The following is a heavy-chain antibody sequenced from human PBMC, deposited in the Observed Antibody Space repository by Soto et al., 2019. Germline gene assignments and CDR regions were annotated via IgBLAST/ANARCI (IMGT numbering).Heavy chain of an antibody. Sequence: SVKVSCKASGGTFSSYAISWVRQAPGQGLEWMGGIIPIFGTANYAQKFQGRVTITADESTSTAYMELSSLRSEDTAVYYCASDDSSGWQERNFDYWGQGTLVTVSS. J-gene: IGHJ4*02. D-gene: IGHD6-19*01. CDR3: ASDDSSGWQERNFDY. CDR1: GGTFSSYA. V-gene: IGHV1-69*13. CDR2: IIPIFGTA.